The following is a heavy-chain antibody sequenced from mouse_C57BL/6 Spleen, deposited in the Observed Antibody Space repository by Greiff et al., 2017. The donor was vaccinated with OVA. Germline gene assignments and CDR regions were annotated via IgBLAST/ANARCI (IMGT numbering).Heavy chain of an antibody. CDR2: IDPEDGDT. Sequence: VQLQQSGAELVRPGASVKLSCTASGFNIKDYYMHWVKQRPEQGLEWIGRIDPEDGDTDYAPKFQGKATMTADTSSNTAYLQLSSLTSEDTAVYYCTPGVLLRFDYWGQGTTLTVSS. D-gene: IGHD1-1*01. V-gene: IGHV14-1*01. J-gene: IGHJ2*01. CDR1: GFNIKDYY. CDR3: TPGVLLRFDY.